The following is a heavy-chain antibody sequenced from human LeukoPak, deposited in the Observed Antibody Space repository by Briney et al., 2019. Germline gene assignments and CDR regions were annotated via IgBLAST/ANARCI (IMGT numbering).Heavy chain of an antibody. CDR3: ASSYCSGGHCYPQQSVYYFDF. CDR1: GYTFTTYA. V-gene: IGHV7-4-1*02. Sequence: ASVKVSCTASGYTFTTYAMNWVRQAPGQGLEWMGWINTNTGNPTYAQGFTGRFVFSLDTSVSTAYLQISNLKAEDTAVYYCASSYCSGGHCYPQQSVYYFDFWGQGTLVTVSS. CDR2: INTNTGNP. J-gene: IGHJ4*02. D-gene: IGHD2-15*01.